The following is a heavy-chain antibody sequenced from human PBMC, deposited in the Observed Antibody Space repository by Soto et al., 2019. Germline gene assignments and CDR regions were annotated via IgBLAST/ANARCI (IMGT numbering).Heavy chain of an antibody. D-gene: IGHD3-9*01. J-gene: IGHJ6*02. CDR3: ARDKVLRYFDWLFPYYYYGMDV. Sequence: VGSLRLSCAASGFTFSSYAMHWVRQAPGKGLEWVAVISYDGSNKYYADSVKGRFTISRDNSKNTLYLQMNSLRAEDTAVYYCARDKVLRYFDWLFPYYYYGMDVWGQGTTVTVSS. CDR1: GFTFSSYA. V-gene: IGHV3-30-3*01. CDR2: ISYDGSNK.